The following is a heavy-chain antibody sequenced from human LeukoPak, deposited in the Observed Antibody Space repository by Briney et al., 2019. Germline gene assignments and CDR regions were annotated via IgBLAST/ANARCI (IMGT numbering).Heavy chain of an antibody. CDR1: GFTFDDYA. V-gene: IGHV3-43*02. CDR2: ISGDGGST. D-gene: IGHD1-26*01. J-gene: IGHJ4*02. Sequence: GGSLRLSCAASGFTFDDYAMHWVRQAPGKGLEWVSLISGDGGSTYYADFVKGRFTISRDNSKNSLYLQMSSLRTEDTALYYCARDTLSGRYWAARTNFDYWGQGTLVTVSS. CDR3: ARDTLSGRYWAARTNFDY.